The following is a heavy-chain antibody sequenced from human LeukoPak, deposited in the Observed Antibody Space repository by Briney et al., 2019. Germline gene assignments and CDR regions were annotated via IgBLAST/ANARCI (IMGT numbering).Heavy chain of an antibody. CDR3: TRDLMGYDVSTGLHHYYMDV. CDR2: INSDESTT. V-gene: IGHV3-74*01. J-gene: IGHJ6*02. D-gene: IGHD3-9*01. CDR1: GFTFSSYW. Sequence: PGGSLRLSCAASGFTFSSYWMSWVRQAPGKGLVWVSRINSDESTTTYADSVKGRFTISRDNAKNTLYLLMNTLRVEDTAVYYCTRDLMGYDVSTGLHHYYMDVWGQGTTVTVSS.